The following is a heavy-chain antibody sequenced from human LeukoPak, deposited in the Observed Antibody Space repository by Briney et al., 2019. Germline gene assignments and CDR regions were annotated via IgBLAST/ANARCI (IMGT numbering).Heavy chain of an antibody. CDR3: ARDCTNGVCDDAFDI. D-gene: IGHD2-8*01. Sequence: PGGSLRLSCAASGFTFSSYSMNWVRQAPGKGLEWVSYISSSGSTIYYADSVKGRFTISRDNAKNSLYLQMNSLRAEDTAVYYCARDCTNGVCDDAFDIWGQGTMVTVSS. CDR1: GFTFSSYS. V-gene: IGHV3-48*04. J-gene: IGHJ3*02. CDR2: ISSSGSTI.